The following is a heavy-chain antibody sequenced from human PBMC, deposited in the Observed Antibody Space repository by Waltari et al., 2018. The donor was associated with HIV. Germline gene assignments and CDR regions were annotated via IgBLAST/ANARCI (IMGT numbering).Heavy chain of an antibody. CDR3: SRDNPQWDY. D-gene: IGHD2-8*01. V-gene: IGHV3-49*03. J-gene: IGHJ4*02. CDR2: IRSKVSGWTT. Sequence: EVQLVESGGGLVQPGRSLRLSCTTSGFTIGDYAMGWFRQAPGKGLEWIGFIRSKVSGWTTEYAASVKGRFTISRDDSNSIVFLQMDSLKTEDTAMYYCSRDNPQWDYWGQGTLVTVSS. CDR1: GFTIGDYA.